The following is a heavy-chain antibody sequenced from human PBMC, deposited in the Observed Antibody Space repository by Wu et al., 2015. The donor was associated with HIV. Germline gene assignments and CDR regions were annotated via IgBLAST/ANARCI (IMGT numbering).Heavy chain of an antibody. D-gene: IGHD3-10*01. CDR2: ISPFNHNR. Sequence: QLVQSGAEVKKTGASVKVSCEASDYTFSSYGVSWVRQAPGQGLEWMGWISPFNHNRNYAQKFQGRLTMTTDTSTYTAYMELRTLRSDDTAVYYCACNYYGSGNKNYGMDVWGQGTTVTVSS. J-gene: IGHJ6*02. CDR1: DYTFSSYG. V-gene: IGHV1-18*01. CDR3: ACNYYGSGNKNYGMDV.